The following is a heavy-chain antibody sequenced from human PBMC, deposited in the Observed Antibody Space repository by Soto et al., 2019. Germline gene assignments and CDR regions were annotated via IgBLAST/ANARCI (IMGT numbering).Heavy chain of an antibody. CDR3: VRSRSGAVADSFDY. Sequence: PLRLSCAAAGFTFSRHAIHWVRQAPGKGLEWVAVISKDGSNTYYIDSVKGRFTISRDNSKNTLYLQMNSLRDEDTAVYYCVRSRSGAVADSFDYWGQGTLVTVSS. CDR1: GFTFSRHA. V-gene: IGHV3-30*04. CDR2: ISKDGSNT. J-gene: IGHJ4*02. D-gene: IGHD3-10*01.